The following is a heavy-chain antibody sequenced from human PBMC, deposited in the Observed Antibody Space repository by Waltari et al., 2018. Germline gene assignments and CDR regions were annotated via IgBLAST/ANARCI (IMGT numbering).Heavy chain of an antibody. CDR3: ARENRQWLAPEPYYFDY. CDR2: LSYDGSNK. CDR1: GFLFSTYA. Sequence: QVQLVDSGGGVVRPGRSLRRSCAASGFLFSTYAMHWVRLAPGQGLEWVAVLSYDGSNKYYADSLKGRFTISRDNSNNTLYLQMNTLTPEDTAVYFCARENRQWLAPEPYYFDYWGLGTLVTVTS. D-gene: IGHD6-19*01. V-gene: IGHV3-30*04. J-gene: IGHJ4*02.